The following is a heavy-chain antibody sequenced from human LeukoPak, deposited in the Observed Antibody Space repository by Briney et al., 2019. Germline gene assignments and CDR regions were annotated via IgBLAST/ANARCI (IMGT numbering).Heavy chain of an antibody. CDR2: IYYSGST. J-gene: IGHJ4*02. CDR3: ARSGYAYYFDY. Sequence: PSETLSLTCTVSGGSISSSYYYWGWIRQPPGKGLEWIGSIYYSGSTYYNPSLKSRVTISVDTSKNQFSLKLSSVTAADTAVYYCARSGYAYYFDYWGQGTLVTVSS. V-gene: IGHV4-39*01. D-gene: IGHD5-12*01. CDR1: GGSISSSYYY.